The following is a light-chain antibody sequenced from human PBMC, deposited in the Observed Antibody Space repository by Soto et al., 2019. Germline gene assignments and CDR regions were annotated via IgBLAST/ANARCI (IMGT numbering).Light chain of an antibody. CDR3: QQYTSYPLT. J-gene: IGKJ4*01. Sequence: DIQMTQSPSTLSASVGDRVTITCRASQSFSSWLAWYQQKPGKAPKLLIYKASTLESGVPSRFSGSGSGTEFTLTISSLQPDDFATYYCQQYTSYPLTFGGGTKVEIK. V-gene: IGKV1-5*03. CDR2: KAS. CDR1: QSFSSW.